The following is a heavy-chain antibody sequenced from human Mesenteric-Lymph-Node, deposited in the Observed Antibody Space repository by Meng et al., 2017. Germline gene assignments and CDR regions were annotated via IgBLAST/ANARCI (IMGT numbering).Heavy chain of an antibody. V-gene: IGHV3-20*04. CDR2: INWNGGRT. J-gene: IGHJ4*02. CDR3: ARDRSGYSYGSEFAY. Sequence: GESLKISCAASGFTFDDYGMSWVRQVPGKGLEWVSRINWNGGRTAYTDSVKGRFTISRDSAKNSLYLQMNSLRDEDTAFYYCARDRSGYSYGSEFAYWGQGTLVTVSS. D-gene: IGHD5-18*01. CDR1: GFTFDDYG.